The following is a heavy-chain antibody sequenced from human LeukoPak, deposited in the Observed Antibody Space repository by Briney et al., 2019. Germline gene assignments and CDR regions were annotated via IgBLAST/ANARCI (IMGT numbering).Heavy chain of an antibody. CDR3: AKDYVDVVVVAAMIWEDAFDI. D-gene: IGHD2-15*01. Sequence: GGSLRLSCAASGFTFSDSGMHWVRQASGKGLEWVGRIRSKANSYATAYAASVKGRFTISRDDSKNTLYLQMNSLRAEDTAVYYCAKDYVDVVVVAAMIWEDAFDIWGQGTMVTVSS. CDR1: GFTFSDSG. V-gene: IGHV3-73*01. CDR2: IRSKANSYAT. J-gene: IGHJ3*02.